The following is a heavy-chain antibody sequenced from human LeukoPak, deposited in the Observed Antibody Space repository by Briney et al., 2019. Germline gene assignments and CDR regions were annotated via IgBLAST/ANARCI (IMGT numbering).Heavy chain of an antibody. CDR2: IKQDGSEK. J-gene: IGHJ4*02. V-gene: IGHV3-7*01. CDR3: ARESYYDILTGHSY. CDR1: GFTFSSYW. Sequence: GGSLRLSCAASGFTFSSYWMSWVRQAPGKGLEWVANIKQDGSEKYYVDSVKGRFTISRDNAKNSLYLQMNSLRAEDTAVYYCARESYYDILTGHSYWGQGTLVTVSS. D-gene: IGHD3-9*01.